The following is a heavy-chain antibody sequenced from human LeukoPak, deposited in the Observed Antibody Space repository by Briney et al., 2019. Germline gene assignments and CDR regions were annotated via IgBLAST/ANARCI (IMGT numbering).Heavy chain of an antibody. CDR3: ARDFGSLGY. V-gene: IGHV3-48*04. J-gene: IGHJ4*02. CDR2: ISSASSSI. CDR1: GFTFSAYN. Sequence: GGSLRLSCAASGFTFSAYNMSWVRQAPGKGLEWVSYISSASSSIYYTDSVRGRFTISRDNAKNSLFLQMNSLRVEDTAVYYCARDFGSLGYWGQGTLVTVSS. D-gene: IGHD1-26*01.